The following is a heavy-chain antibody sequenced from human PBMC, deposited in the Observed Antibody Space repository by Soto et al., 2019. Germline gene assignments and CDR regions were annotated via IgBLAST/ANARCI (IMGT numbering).Heavy chain of an antibody. D-gene: IGHD3-3*01. J-gene: IGHJ4*02. Sequence: GGSLLLSFASSFFTFDDYAMHWVRQIPGKGLQWVSGISWSTSSIGYGASLRGRFLISRDNANNSLYLQMNDLRPEDTALYYCGKASSSNSWSPIDYWGQGTMVTVSS. V-gene: IGHV3-9*01. CDR3: GKASSSNSWSPIDY. CDR2: ISWSTSSI. CDR1: FFTFDDYA.